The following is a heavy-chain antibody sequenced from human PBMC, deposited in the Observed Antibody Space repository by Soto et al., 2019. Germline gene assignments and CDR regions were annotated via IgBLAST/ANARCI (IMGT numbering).Heavy chain of an antibody. CDR2: IYYSGGT. Sequence: QVQLQESGPGLVRPSQTLSLSCTVSGGSISNSANHWSWIRQHPGEGLEWIGYIYYSGGTYYSPSVKVRVTMSIDASKNQFSLKLSSVTAADTAVYYCAKGVRGVPNWVDPWGQGTLVTVSS. CDR1: GGSISNSANH. CDR3: AKGVRGVPNWVDP. V-gene: IGHV4-31*03. J-gene: IGHJ5*02. D-gene: IGHD3-10*01.